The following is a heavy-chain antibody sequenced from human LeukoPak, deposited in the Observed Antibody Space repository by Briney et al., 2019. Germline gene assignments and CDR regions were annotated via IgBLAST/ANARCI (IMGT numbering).Heavy chain of an antibody. D-gene: IGHD3-10*01. CDR2: ITSDGRST. CDR1: GFTFSTYP. CDR3: ARDAGPRDYGSGSYLGY. V-gene: IGHV3-64D*08. J-gene: IGHJ4*02. Sequence: GGSLRLSCSASGFTFSTYPMHWVRRAPGNGLEYVSAITSDGRSTYYADSVKGRFTISRDNSKNTLYLQMSSLRAEDTAVYYCARDAGPRDYGSGSYLGYWGQGTLVTVSS.